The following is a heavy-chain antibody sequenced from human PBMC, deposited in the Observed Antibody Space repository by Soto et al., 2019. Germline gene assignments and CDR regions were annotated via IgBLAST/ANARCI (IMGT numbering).Heavy chain of an antibody. D-gene: IGHD2-8*02. CDR3: AKGLSPSYIDTFTVPDY. V-gene: IGHV3-23*01. Sequence: GGSLRLSCAVSGFTFSDYSMHWVRQAPGKGLEWVSVITGSRGKTYYADSVKGRFTISRDNSKNTLYLQMNSLRAEDTAVYYCAKGLSPSYIDTFTVPDYWGQGTRVTVSS. J-gene: IGHJ4*02. CDR1: GFTFSDYS. CDR2: ITGSRGKT.